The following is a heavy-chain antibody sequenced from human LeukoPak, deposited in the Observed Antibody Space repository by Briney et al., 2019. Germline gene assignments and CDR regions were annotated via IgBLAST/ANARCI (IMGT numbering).Heavy chain of an antibody. Sequence: SETLSLTCTVSGGSISSSSYYWGWIRQPPGKGLEWIGSIYYSGSTYYNPSLKSRVTISVDTSKNQFSLKLSSVTAADTAVYYCEVGDFWSGPGDQYFDYWGQGTLVTVSS. CDR2: IYYSGST. CDR3: EVGDFWSGPGDQYFDY. CDR1: GGSISSSSYY. D-gene: IGHD3-3*01. J-gene: IGHJ4*02. V-gene: IGHV4-39*07.